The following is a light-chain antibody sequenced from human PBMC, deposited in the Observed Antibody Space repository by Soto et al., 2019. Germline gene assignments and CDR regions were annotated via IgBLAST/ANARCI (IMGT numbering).Light chain of an antibody. J-gene: IGLJ3*02. Sequence: QSALTQPASVSGSPGQSITISCTGTSSDVGGYNYVSWYQQHPGKAPKLMIYEVSNRPPGVSNRFSGSKSGNTASLTISGLQADDEADYYCSSYTSSSPRVFGGGTKLPV. CDR3: SSYTSSSPRV. CDR1: SSDVGGYNY. V-gene: IGLV2-14*01. CDR2: EVS.